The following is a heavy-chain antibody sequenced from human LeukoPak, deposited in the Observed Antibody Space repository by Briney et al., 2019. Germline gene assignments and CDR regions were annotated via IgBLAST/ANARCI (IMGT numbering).Heavy chain of an antibody. J-gene: IGHJ4*02. CDR2: ISHSAHGI. CDR3: AYGSSWEGLFDY. Sequence: PGGSLRLSCAASGFTFSDYAMNWIRQAPGKGLEWVSTISHSAHGIFYTDSVKGRFTISGDNSKNTLYLQMNSLRAEDTVVYYCAYGSSWEGLFDYWGQGTLVTVSS. D-gene: IGHD6-13*01. CDR1: GFTFSDYA. V-gene: IGHV3-23*01.